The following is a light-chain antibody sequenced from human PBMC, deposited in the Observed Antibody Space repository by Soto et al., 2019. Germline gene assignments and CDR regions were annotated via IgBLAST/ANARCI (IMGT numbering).Light chain of an antibody. J-gene: IGKJ4*01. Sequence: IQMTQSPSSVSASVGDRVTITGRASRGISNYLAWYQQKPGKVPKLLIYGTSTLQSGVPSRFSGSGSGTAFTLTISSLQPEDFATYYCQQANSFPLTFGGGTKVDIK. V-gene: IGKV1-27*01. CDR3: QQANSFPLT. CDR1: RGISNY. CDR2: GTS.